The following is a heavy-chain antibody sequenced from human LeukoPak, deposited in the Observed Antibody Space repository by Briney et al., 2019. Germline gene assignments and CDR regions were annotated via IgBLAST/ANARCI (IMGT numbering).Heavy chain of an antibody. CDR3: ARAGYGGNLDY. D-gene: IGHD4/OR15-4a*01. Sequence: SETLSLTCAVSGGSFSGYYWSWILQPPGNGLEWIGEINHSGSTNYNPSLKSRVTISVDTSKNQFSLKLSSVTAADTAVYYCARAGYGGNLDYWGQGTLVTVSS. V-gene: IGHV4-34*01. CDR2: INHSGST. J-gene: IGHJ4*02. CDR1: GGSFSGYY.